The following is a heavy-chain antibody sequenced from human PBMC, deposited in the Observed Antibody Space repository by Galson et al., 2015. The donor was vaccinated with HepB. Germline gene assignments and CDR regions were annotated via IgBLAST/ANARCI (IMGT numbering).Heavy chain of an antibody. V-gene: IGHV4-4*02. D-gene: IGHD3-10*01. J-gene: IGHJ5*02. CDR1: GGSTSSTNW. Sequence: TLSLTCTVSGGSTSSTNWWSWVRQPPGKGLEWVGEIYHSGSTKHNPSLKSRVTISVDKSKNQFSLKLSSVTAADTAVYYCARGLWFGELLSFDPWGQGTLVTVSS. CDR3: ARGLWFGELLSFDP. CDR2: IYHSGST.